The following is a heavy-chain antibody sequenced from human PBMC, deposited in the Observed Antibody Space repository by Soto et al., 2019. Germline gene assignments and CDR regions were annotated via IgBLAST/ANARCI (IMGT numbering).Heavy chain of an antibody. J-gene: IGHJ6*03. V-gene: IGHV3-15*01. Sequence: EVQLVESGGGLVKPGGSLRLSCAASGFTFSNAWMSWVRQAPGKGLEWVGRIKSKTDGGTTDYAAPVKGRFTISRDDSKNTLYLQMNSLKTEDTAVYYCTTDPYGDYYYMDVWGKGTTVTVSS. CDR1: GFTFSNAW. D-gene: IGHD4-17*01. CDR2: IKSKTDGGTT. CDR3: TTDPYGDYYYMDV.